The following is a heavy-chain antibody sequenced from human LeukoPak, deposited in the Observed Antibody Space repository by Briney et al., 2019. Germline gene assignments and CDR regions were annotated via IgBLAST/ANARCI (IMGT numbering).Heavy chain of an antibody. CDR2: IIPIFGTA. Sequence: GASVKVSGKASGGTFSSYAISWVRQAPGQGLEWMGGIIPIFGTANYAQNFQGRVTITADESTSTAYMELSSLRSEDMAVYYCAVGDYYYDTRFDYWGQGTLVTVSS. CDR3: AVGDYYYDTRFDY. D-gene: IGHD3-22*01. J-gene: IGHJ4*02. V-gene: IGHV1-69*13. CDR1: GGTFSSYA.